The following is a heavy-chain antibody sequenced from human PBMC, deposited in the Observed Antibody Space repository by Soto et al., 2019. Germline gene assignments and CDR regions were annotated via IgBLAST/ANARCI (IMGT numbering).Heavy chain of an antibody. CDR3: ARDLYSSGSHRGLDYYYGMDV. CDR2: INPSGGST. CDR1: GCTFTSYY. D-gene: IGHD6-19*01. V-gene: IGHV1-46*01. J-gene: IGHJ6*02. Sequence: ASLKVYCNPAGCTFTSYYMHWGRQSPGQGVELMGIINPSGGSTSYAQKFQGRVTMTRDTSTSTVYMELSSLRSEDTAVYYCARDLYSSGSHRGLDYYYGMDVWGQGTTVTVSS.